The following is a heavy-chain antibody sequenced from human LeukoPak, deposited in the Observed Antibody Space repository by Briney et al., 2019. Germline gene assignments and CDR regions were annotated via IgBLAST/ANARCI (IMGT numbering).Heavy chain of an antibody. Sequence: GGSLRLSCAASGFTFSSYAMSWVRQAPGKGLEWVSAISGSGGSTYYADSVKGRFTISRDNSKNTLYLQMNSLRAEDTAVYYCAKDPPKWELLLGTLGSSGNDAFDIWGQGTMVTVSS. D-gene: IGHD1-26*01. CDR1: GFTFSSYA. CDR3: AKDPPKWELLLGTLGSSGNDAFDI. CDR2: ISGSGGST. V-gene: IGHV3-23*01. J-gene: IGHJ3*02.